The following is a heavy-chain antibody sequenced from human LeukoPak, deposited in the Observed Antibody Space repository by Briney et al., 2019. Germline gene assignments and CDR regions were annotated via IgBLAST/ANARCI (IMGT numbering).Heavy chain of an antibody. J-gene: IGHJ5*02. D-gene: IGHD2-2*01. V-gene: IGHV4-34*01. CDR1: GGSFSGYY. CDR2: INHSGST. Sequence: PSETLSLTCAVYGGSFSGYYWSWIRQPPGKGLEWTGEINHSGSTNYNPSLKSRVTISVDTSKNQFSLKLSSVTAADTAVYYCARSGGCSSTSCYQYNWFDPWGQGTLVTVSS. CDR3: ARSGGCSSTSCYQYNWFDP.